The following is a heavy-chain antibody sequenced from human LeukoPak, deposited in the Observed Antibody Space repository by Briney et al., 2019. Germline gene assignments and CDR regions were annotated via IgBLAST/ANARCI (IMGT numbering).Heavy chain of an antibody. D-gene: IGHD1-26*01. V-gene: IGHV1-69*13. CDR3: ARGENGDAFDI. CDR1: GGTFSNYA. CDR2: IIPIFGTA. Sequence: GASVKVSCKASGGTFSNYAISWVRQAPGQGLEWMGGIIPIFGTASYAQKFQGRVTITADESTSTAYMELSSLRSEDTAVYYCARGENGDAFDIWGQGTMVTVSS. J-gene: IGHJ3*02.